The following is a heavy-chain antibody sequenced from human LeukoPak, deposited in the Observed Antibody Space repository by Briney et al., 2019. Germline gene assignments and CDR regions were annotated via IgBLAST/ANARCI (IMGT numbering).Heavy chain of an antibody. CDR2: IYYSGST. CDR1: GGSLSSYY. V-gene: IGHV4-59*08. Sequence: SETLSLTCTVSGGSLSSYYWSWIRQPPGKGLECSGYIYYSGSTNYNPSLKSRVTISVDNSKNQFPLKASSVTAADPARYFFARHGGYSYAGDAFDIWGRGTMVTVSS. CDR3: ARHGGYSYAGDAFDI. J-gene: IGHJ3*02. D-gene: IGHD5-18*01.